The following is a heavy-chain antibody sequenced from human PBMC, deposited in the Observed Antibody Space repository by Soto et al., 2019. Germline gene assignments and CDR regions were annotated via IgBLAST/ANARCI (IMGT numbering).Heavy chain of an antibody. J-gene: IGHJ4*02. CDR3: AKNPHYDFWSGHDY. V-gene: IGHV3-30*18. D-gene: IGHD3-3*01. CDR1: GFTFSSYG. CDR2: ISYDGSNK. Sequence: GGSLRLSCAASGFTFSSYGMHWVRQAPGKGLEWVAVISYDGSNKYYADSVKGRFTISRDNSKNTLYLQMNSLRAEDTAVYYCAKNPHYDFWSGHDYWGQGTLVTVSS.